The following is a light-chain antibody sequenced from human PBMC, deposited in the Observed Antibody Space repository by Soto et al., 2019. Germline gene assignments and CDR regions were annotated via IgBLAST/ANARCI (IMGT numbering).Light chain of an antibody. CDR1: QAMSTY. Sequence: DIQLTQSPSFLSAFVGDTVTITCRASQAMSTYLAWYQQKPGKVPKLLIRSASTLQSGVPPRFSGGGSGTEFTLTISTIQPDDSGIYYCQQLNGYQLAFGGGTNVEI. V-gene: IGKV1-9*01. CDR3: QQLNGYQLA. J-gene: IGKJ4*01. CDR2: SAS.